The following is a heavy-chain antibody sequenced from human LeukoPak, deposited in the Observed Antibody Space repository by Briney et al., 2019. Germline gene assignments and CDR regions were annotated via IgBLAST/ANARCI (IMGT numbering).Heavy chain of an antibody. V-gene: IGHV1-8*01. CDR1: GYTFTSYD. J-gene: IGHJ6*02. D-gene: IGHD6-19*01. CDR3: ARGSSSGWYYYYYGMDV. Sequence: ASVTVSCTASGYTFTSYDINWVRQATGQGLEWMGWMNPNSGNTGYAQKFQGRVTMTRNTSISTAHMELSSLRSEDTAVYYCARGSSSGWYYYYYGMDVWGQGTTVTVSS. CDR2: MNPNSGNT.